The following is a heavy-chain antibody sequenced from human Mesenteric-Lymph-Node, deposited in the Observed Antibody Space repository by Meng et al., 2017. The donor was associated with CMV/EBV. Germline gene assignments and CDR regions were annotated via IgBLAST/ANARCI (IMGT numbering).Heavy chain of an antibody. J-gene: IGHJ5*02. CDR3: ARGMRYDYSNYWFDP. CDR2: IYYSGTT. D-gene: IGHD4-11*01. CDR1: GGSISNYY. V-gene: IGHV4-59*12. Sequence: SETLSLTCTVSGGSISNYYWSWIRQPPGKGLEWIGYIYYSGTTNYNPSLKSRVTISVDTSKNQFSLKLSSVTAADTAVYYCARGMRYDYSNYWFDPWGQGTLVTVSS.